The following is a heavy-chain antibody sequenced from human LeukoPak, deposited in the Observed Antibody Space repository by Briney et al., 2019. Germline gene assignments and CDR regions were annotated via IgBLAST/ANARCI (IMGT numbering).Heavy chain of an antibody. CDR1: GYTFTSYA. CDR3: AREGLYGDFDY. V-gene: IGHV1-3*02. CDR2: SNPGNGNT. J-gene: IGHJ4*02. Sequence: ASVKVSCKASGYTFTSYAIHWVRQAPGQRLEWMGWSNPGNGNTRYSQEFQGRVTIDRDTSASTAYMELSSLSSEDMAVYYCAREGLYGDFDYWGQGTLVTVSS. D-gene: IGHD4-17*01.